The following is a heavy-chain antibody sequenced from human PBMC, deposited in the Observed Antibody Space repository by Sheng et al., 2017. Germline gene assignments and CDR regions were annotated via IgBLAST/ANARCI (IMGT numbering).Heavy chain of an antibody. Sequence: QVQLVESGGGVVQPGRSLRLSCAASGFTFSSYAMHWVRQAPGKGLEWVAVISYDGSNKYYADSVKGRFTISRDNSKNTLYLQMNSLRAEDTAVYYCARGVVVAVKDWGQGTLVTVSS. D-gene: IGHD2-15*01. V-gene: IGHV3-30*04. CDR3: ARGVVVAVKD. CDR2: ISYDGSNK. J-gene: IGHJ4*02. CDR1: GFTFSSYA.